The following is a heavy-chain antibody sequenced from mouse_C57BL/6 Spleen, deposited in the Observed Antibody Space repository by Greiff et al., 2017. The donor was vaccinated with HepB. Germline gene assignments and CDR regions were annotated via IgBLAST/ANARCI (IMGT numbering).Heavy chain of an antibody. V-gene: IGHV1-69*01. CDR2: IDPSDSYT. CDR1: GYTFTSYW. J-gene: IGHJ4*01. D-gene: IGHD2-2*01. CDR3: ARLRGYDKTMDY. Sequence: QVQLKQPGAELVMPGASVKLSCKASGYTFTSYWMHWVKQRPGQGLEWIGEIDPSDSYTNYNQKFKGKSTLTVDKSSSTAYMQLSSLTSEDSAVYYCARLRGYDKTMDYWGQGTSVTVSS.